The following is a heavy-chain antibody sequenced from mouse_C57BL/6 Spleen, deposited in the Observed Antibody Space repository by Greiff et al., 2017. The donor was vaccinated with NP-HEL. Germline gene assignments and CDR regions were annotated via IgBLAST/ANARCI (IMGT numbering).Heavy chain of an antibody. V-gene: IGHV1-18*01. Sequence: EVQLHQSGPELVKPGASVKIPCKASGYTFTDYNMDWVKQSHGKSLEWIGDINPNNGGTIYNQKFKGKATLTVDKSSSTAYMELRSLTSEEPAIFYCARSYDYYFDYWGQCNTLTVSP. CDR2: INPNNGGT. D-gene: IGHD2-4*01. CDR1: GYTFTDYN. CDR3: ARSYDYYFDY. J-gene: IGHJ2*01.